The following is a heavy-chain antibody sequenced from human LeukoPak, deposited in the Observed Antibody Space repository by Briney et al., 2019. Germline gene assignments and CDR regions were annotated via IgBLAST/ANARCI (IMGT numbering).Heavy chain of an antibody. J-gene: IGHJ4*02. Sequence: SETLSLTCAVYGGSFSGYYWSWIRQPPGKGLEWIGEINHSGSTNYNPPLKSRVTISVDTSKNQFSLKLSSVTAADTAVYYCARGYYYDSSGWDLDYWGQGTLVTVSS. CDR3: ARGYYYDSSGWDLDY. CDR2: INHSGST. D-gene: IGHD3-22*01. V-gene: IGHV4-34*01. CDR1: GGSFSGYY.